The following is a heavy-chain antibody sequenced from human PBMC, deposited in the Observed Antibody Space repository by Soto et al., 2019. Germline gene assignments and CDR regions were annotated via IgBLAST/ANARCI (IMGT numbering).Heavy chain of an antibody. D-gene: IGHD6-19*01. J-gene: IGHJ4*02. V-gene: IGHV3-7*05. Sequence: EVQLVESGGGLVQPGGSLRLSCAASGFTFSSYWMSWVRQAPGKGLEWVANIKQDGSEKYYVDSVKGRFTISRDNAKNSLYLQMNGLRAEDTAVYYCARDRSGYSSGWYDYWGQGTLVTVSS. CDR3: ARDRSGYSSGWYDY. CDR2: IKQDGSEK. CDR1: GFTFSSYW.